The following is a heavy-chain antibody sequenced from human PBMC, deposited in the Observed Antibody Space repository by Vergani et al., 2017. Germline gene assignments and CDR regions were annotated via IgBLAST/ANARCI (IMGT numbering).Heavy chain of an antibody. CDR3: TRDYGDYSGHDY. CDR2: IRSKAYGGTT. Sequence: EVQLVESGGGLVQPGRSLRLSCTASGFTFGDSAMSWVRQAPGKGLEWVGFIRSKAYGGTTEYAASVKGRFTISRDDSKSIAYLQMNSLKTEDTAVYYCTRDYGDYSGHDYWGQGTLVTVSS. V-gene: IGHV3-49*04. CDR1: GFTFGDSA. J-gene: IGHJ4*02. D-gene: IGHD4-17*01.